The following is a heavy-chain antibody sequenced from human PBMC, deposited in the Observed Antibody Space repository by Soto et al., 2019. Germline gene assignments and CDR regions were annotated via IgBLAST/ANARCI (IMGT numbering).Heavy chain of an antibody. V-gene: IGHV4-31*03. CDR2: IEKSGST. D-gene: IGHD2-21*01. CDR3: ATDYCANMLGRGRYFDY. CDR1: SGSVNVGGYF. Sequence: PSETLSLTCSVSSGSVNVGGYFWTWVRQVPGKGLEWIGCIEKSGSTSYNPSLKSRLTISVDTSKNQFSLILTSVTAADTAFYYWATDYCANMLGRGRYFDYWGRGTQVTVSS. J-gene: IGHJ4*02.